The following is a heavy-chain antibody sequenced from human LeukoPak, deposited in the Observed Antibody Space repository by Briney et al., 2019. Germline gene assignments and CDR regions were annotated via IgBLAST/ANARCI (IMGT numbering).Heavy chain of an antibody. D-gene: IGHD6-6*01. J-gene: IGHJ3*02. CDR2: IYSGGST. CDR1: GGSFTTHY. CDR3: ARDIDLDYSSSSFASDI. Sequence: SETLSLTCTVSGGSFTTHYWNWFRQPAGKGLEWIGRIYSGGSTNYKSSLKSRVIMSIDTSKRQLSLKLSSVTAADTAIYYCARDIDLDYSSSSFASDIWGPGTLVIVSS. V-gene: IGHV4-4*07.